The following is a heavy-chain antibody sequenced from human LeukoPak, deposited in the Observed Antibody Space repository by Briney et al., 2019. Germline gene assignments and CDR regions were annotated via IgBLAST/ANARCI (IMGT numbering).Heavy chain of an antibody. D-gene: IGHD3-22*01. CDR1: XXXXRSYA. Sequence: GGSLRLSCAASXXXXRSYAMSWVRQAXXXXLEWVSAISGSGGSTYYADSVKGRSTISRDNSKNTLYLQMNSLRAEDTAVYYCAKDSLGITMIVVVLDYWGQGTLVTVSS. CDR3: AKDSLGITMIVVVLDY. J-gene: IGHJ4*02. CDR2: ISGSGGST. V-gene: IGHV3-23*01.